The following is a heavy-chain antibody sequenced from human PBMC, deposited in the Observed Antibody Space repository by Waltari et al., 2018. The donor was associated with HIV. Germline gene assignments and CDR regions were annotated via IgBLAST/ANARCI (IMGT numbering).Heavy chain of an antibody. D-gene: IGHD5-18*01. Sequence: QVQLVQSGAEVTKPGASVKVSCKASGDTFSNYYMNWVRQAPGQGLEWMGIIGPSGGTTNYAQKFQGRVTMTRDTSTSTVYMALSSLRSEDTAIYYCARGVPVDTTMGKYYYYAMDVWGQGTTVTVSS. CDR3: ARGVPVDTTMGKYYYYAMDV. CDR1: GDTFSNYY. J-gene: IGHJ6*02. V-gene: IGHV1-46*01. CDR2: IGPSGGTT.